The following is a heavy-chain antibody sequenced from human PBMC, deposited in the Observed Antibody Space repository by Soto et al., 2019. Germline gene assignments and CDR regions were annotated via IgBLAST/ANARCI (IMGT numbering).Heavy chain of an antibody. CDR2: VNPILSMS. J-gene: IGHJ4*02. D-gene: IGHD3-10*01. CDR3: ATSYGSGYRAFDF. V-gene: IGHV1-69*04. CDR1: GDNFNFYS. Sequence: QVQLVQSGAEVKRPGSSVKVSCKASGDNFNFYSINWVRQAPGLGLEWMGRVNPILSMSNYAQRFQGRVTMTADKSTSTAYMELSGLRSEDTAIYYCATSYGSGYRAFDFWGQGALVTVSS.